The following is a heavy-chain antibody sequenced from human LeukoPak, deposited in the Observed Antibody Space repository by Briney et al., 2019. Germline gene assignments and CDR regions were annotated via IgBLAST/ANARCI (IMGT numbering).Heavy chain of an antibody. CDR1: GYTFINYG. CDR3: ARVPPSAHQMLSSDY. Sequence: ASVMVSCKASGYTFINYGISWVRQAPGQGLEWMAWISANNGETRYAQNLQGRVTMTTDTSTSTAYMELRSLRSDDTAVYYCARVPPSAHQMLSSDYWGQGTQVTVSS. CDR2: ISANNGET. D-gene: IGHD2-2*01. J-gene: IGHJ4*02. V-gene: IGHV1-18*04.